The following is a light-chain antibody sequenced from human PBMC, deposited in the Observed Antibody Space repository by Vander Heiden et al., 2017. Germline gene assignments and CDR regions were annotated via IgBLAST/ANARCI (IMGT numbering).Light chain of an antibody. CDR1: RALQHVSGNYS. J-gene: IGKJ4*01. Sequence: EIVMTQSPLSLPVTPGEPASISCRSSRALQHVSGNYSWDWHLQKPGQSPHLLIYLASNRASAVSVRFSGSGSGTDFTLKISRVEAEDVGVYYCMQALQTPRTFGGGTKVEIK. V-gene: IGKV2-28*01. CDR2: LAS. CDR3: MQALQTPRT.